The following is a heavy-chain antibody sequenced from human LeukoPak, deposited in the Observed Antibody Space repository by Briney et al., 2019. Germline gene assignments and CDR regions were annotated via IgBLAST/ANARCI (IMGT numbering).Heavy chain of an antibody. Sequence: SETLSLTCTVPGGSISSYYWSWIRQPPGKGLEWIGYIYYSGSTNYNPSLKSRVTISVDTSKNQFSLKPSSVTAAQTPVYYCARGDIVVVPAETYFEYWGQGTLVTVSS. CDR2: IYYSGST. J-gene: IGHJ4*02. CDR1: GGSISSYY. CDR3: ARGDIVVVPAETYFEY. D-gene: IGHD2-2*01. V-gene: IGHV4-59*01.